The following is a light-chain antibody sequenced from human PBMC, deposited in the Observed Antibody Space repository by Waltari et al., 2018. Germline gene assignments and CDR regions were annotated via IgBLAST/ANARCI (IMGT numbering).Light chain of an antibody. CDR2: AAS. Sequence: DLQMTQSPSSLSASVGDRVTITCRASQSISSYLNWYQQKPGKAPKLLIYAASSLQSGVPSRFSGSGSGTDFTLTISSLQPEDFATYYCQQSYSTPPTFGQGKKGE. V-gene: IGKV1-39*01. CDR1: QSISSY. J-gene: IGKJ1*01. CDR3: QQSYSTPPT.